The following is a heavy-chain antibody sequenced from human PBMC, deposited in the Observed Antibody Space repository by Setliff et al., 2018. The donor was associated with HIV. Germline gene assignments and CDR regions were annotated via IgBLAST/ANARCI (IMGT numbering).Heavy chain of an antibody. CDR2: IYTSGST. CDR3: ARQGSSSSWDC. CDR1: GGSISSYY. J-gene: IGHJ4*02. Sequence: NPSETLSLTCTVSGGSISSYYWSWIRQPPGKGLEWIGYIYTSGSTNYNPSLKSRVTISVDTPKNQFSLKLNSVTAADTAVYYCARQGSSSSWDCWGQGTLVTVSS. D-gene: IGHD6-6*01. V-gene: IGHV4-4*08.